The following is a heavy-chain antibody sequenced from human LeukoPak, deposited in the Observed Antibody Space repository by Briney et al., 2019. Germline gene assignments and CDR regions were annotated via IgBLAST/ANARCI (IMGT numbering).Heavy chain of an antibody. Sequence: ASVKVSCKASGYTFTSYYMHWVRQAPGQGLEWMGIINPSGGSTSYAQKLQGRVTMTRDMSTSTVYMELSSLRSEDTAVYYCARDEGESGSYLGAIVDPWGQGTLVTVSS. J-gene: IGHJ5*02. CDR3: ARDEGESGSYLGAIVDP. D-gene: IGHD1-26*01. CDR2: INPSGGST. CDR1: GYTFTSYY. V-gene: IGHV1-46*01.